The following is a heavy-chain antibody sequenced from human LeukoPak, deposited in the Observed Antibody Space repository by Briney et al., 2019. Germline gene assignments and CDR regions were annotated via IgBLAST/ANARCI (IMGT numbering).Heavy chain of an antibody. CDR3: AREHHDSSGYYLGAFDP. D-gene: IGHD3-22*01. CDR2: IYSGGST. J-gene: IGHJ5*02. V-gene: IGHV3-66*01. Sequence: GGSLRLPCAASGFTVSSNYMSWVRQAPGKGLEWVSVIYSGGSTYYADSVKGRFTISRDNSKNTLYLQMNSLRAEDTAVYYCAREHHDSSGYYLGAFDPWGQGTLVTVSS. CDR1: GFTVSSNY.